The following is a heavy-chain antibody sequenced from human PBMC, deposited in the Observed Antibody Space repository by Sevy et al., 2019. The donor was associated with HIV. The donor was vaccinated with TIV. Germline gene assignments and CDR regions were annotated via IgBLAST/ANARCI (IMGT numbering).Heavy chain of an antibody. CDR1: GYTFTTSG. CDR2: ISGYTENT. V-gene: IGHV1-18*01. CDR3: TRDWTPTSYYNSSAMKRAYNFDS. Sequence: ASVKVSCEASGYTFTTSGINWVRQVPGQGLEWMGWISGYTENTKYAQKFQDRLTLTIDTSTSTAYMDLRSLGSVDTAVYYFTRDWTPTSYYNSSAMKRAYNFDSWGQGTLVTVSS. J-gene: IGHJ4*02. D-gene: IGHD3-22*01.